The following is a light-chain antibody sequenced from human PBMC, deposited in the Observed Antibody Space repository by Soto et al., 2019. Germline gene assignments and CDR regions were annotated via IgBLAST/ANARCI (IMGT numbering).Light chain of an antibody. CDR1: QNFSSN. CDR2: DSS. V-gene: IGKV3-15*01. J-gene: IGKJ1*01. CDR3: QQYHYWPRT. Sequence: EIVMTQSPATLSVSPGERATLSCRASQNFSSNLAWYQQKPGQAPRLLMYDSSTRATGIPARFSGSGSGSEFTLTISSLQSEDFAVYYCQQYHYWPRTFGRGTKGGYQ.